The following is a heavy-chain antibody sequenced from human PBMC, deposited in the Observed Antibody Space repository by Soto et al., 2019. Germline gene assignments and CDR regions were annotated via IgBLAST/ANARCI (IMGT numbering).Heavy chain of an antibody. J-gene: IGHJ2*01. D-gene: IGHD3-10*02. CDR3: AKVPSFFFQAEDGIRDVRSVSAFLLNRSSDL. V-gene: IGHV3-23*01. Sequence: PGKGLEWFSAISGIGGSTYYADSVNGRFNSSRDNSANTLYLQMKSLRAEDTAVYYCAKVPSFFFQAEDGIRDVRSVSAFLLNRSSDL. CDR2: ISGIGGST.